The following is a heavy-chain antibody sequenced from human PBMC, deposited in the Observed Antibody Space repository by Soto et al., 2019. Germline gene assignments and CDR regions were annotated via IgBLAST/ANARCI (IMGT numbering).Heavy chain of an antibody. J-gene: IGHJ6*02. D-gene: IGHD3-9*01. CDR2: TYYRSKWYN. CDR1: GDSVSSDSAA. Sequence: PSQTLSLTCVISGDSVSSDSAAWNCIRQSPSRGLEWLGRTYYRSKWYNDYAVSVKSRITINPDTSKNQFSLQLNSVTPEDTAVYYCARDLHYYDILTGDLFYYYGMDVWGQGTTVTVSS. V-gene: IGHV6-1*01. CDR3: ARDLHYYDILTGDLFYYYGMDV.